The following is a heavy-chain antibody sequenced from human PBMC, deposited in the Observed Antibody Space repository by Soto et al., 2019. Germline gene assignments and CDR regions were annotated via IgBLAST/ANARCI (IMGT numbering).Heavy chain of an antibody. Sequence: TLSLTCSVSGYSISSAYFWGSIRQPPGQGLEWIGSIYHSGSTYYNPSLKSRVTISVDTSKNQFSLKLSSVTAADTAVYYCARDGVFLEWLLPSHFDYWGQGNLVTVSS. CDR1: GYSISSAYF. V-gene: IGHV4-38-2*02. D-gene: IGHD3-3*01. CDR3: ARDGVFLEWLLPSHFDY. CDR2: IYHSGST. J-gene: IGHJ4*02.